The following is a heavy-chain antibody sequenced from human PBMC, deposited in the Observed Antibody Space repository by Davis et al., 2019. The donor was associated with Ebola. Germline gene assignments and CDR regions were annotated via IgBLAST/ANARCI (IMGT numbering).Heavy chain of an antibody. CDR3: ARASLQLEPFDY. CDR1: GGSFSGYY. V-gene: IGHV4-34*01. J-gene: IGHJ4*02. Sequence: MPSETLSLTCAVYGGSFSGYYWSWIRQPPGKGLEWIGEINHSGSTNYNPSLKSRVTISVDKSKNQFSLKLSSVTAADTAVYYCARASLQLEPFDYWGQGTLVTFSS. CDR2: INHSGST. D-gene: IGHD6-13*01.